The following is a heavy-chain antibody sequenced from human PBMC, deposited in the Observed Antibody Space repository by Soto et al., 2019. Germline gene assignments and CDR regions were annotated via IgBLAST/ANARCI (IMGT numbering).Heavy chain of an antibody. CDR3: ARGRNDLLTGHYYFDY. CDR2: VFYSGSS. V-gene: IGHV4-59*01. D-gene: IGHD3-9*01. J-gene: IGHJ4*02. CDR1: GGSISRYY. Sequence: PSETLSLTCTVSGGSISRYYWSWIRQSPGKGLEWIGYVFYSGSSNYNPSLKSRVTISVDTSKNQFSLKLRSVTAADTSVYYCARGRNDLLTGHYYFDYWGQGTLVTSPQ.